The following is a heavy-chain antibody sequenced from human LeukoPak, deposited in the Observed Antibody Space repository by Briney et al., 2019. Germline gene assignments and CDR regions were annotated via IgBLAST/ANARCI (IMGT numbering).Heavy chain of an antibody. CDR1: GFTFSSYG. D-gene: IGHD5-18*01. CDR2: ISYDGSNK. CDR3: ARVQRGYSYNPLGYYYYYMDV. J-gene: IGHJ6*03. V-gene: IGHV3-30*03. Sequence: GGSLRLSCAASGFTFSSYGMHWLRQAPGKGLEGVAVISYDGSNKYYADSVKGRFTISRDNSKNTLYLQMNSLRAEDTAVYYCARVQRGYSYNPLGYYYYYMDVWGKGTTVTVSS.